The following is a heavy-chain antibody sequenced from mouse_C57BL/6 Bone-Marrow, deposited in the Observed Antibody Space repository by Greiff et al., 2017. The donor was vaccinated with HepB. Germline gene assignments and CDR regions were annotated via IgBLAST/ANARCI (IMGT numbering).Heavy chain of an antibody. J-gene: IGHJ1*03. CDR2: IYPGSGNT. Sequence: QVQLKESGAELVRPGASVKLSCKASGYTFTDYYINWVKQRPGQGLEWIARIYPGSGNTYYNEKFKGKATLTAEKSSSTAYMQLSSLTSEDSAVYFCARGGDHAFDVWGTGTTVTVSS. D-gene: IGHD2-13*01. V-gene: IGHV1-76*01. CDR1: GYTFTDYY. CDR3: ARGGDHAFDV.